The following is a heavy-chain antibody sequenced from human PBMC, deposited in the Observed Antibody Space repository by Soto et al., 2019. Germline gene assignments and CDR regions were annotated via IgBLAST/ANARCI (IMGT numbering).Heavy chain of an antibody. CDR3: AKLGNSSSVGWNDAFDI. CDR2: ISGSGGST. J-gene: IGHJ3*02. V-gene: IGHV3-23*01. Sequence: EVQLLESGGGLVQPGGSLRLSCAASGFTFSSYAMSWVRQAPGKGLEWVSAISGSGGSTYYADSVKGRFTISRDNSKNTLYLQMNSLRAEDTAVYYCAKLGNSSSVGWNDAFDIWGQGTMVTVSS. CDR1: GFTFSSYA. D-gene: IGHD6-6*01.